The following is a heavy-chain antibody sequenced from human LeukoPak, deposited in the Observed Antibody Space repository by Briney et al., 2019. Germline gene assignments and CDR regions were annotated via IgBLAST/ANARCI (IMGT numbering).Heavy chain of an antibody. CDR3: AKGPAVATSRDY. CDR2: ISGSGGST. V-gene: IGHV3-23*01. J-gene: IGHJ4*02. D-gene: IGHD5-12*01. Sequence: PGGSLRLSCAASGFTFSSYAMSWVRQAPGKGLEWVSAISGSGGSTYYADSVKGRFTISRDNSKNTLYLQMNSLRAEDTAVYHCAKGPAVATSRDYWGQGTLVTVSS. CDR1: GFTFSSYA.